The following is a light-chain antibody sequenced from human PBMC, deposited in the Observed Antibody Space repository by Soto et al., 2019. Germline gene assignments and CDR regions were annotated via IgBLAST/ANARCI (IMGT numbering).Light chain of an antibody. CDR2: DVS. CDR3: CSYAGSYSWV. CDR1: SSDVGYYKF. J-gene: IGLJ3*02. V-gene: IGLV2-11*01. Sequence: QSALTQPRSVSGSPGQSVTISCTGTSSDVGYYKFVSWYQQHPGKAPKLMIFDVSKRPSGVPDRFSGSKSGNTASLTISGLHAEDEAYYYCCSYAGSYSWVFGGGTKLTVL.